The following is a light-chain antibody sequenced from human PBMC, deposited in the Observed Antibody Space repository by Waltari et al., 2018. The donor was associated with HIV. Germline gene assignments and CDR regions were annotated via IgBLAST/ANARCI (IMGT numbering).Light chain of an antibody. J-gene: IGLJ2*01. CDR1: SSNVVTNY. V-gene: IGLV1-47*01. CDR3: ATWDDSLSSWL. Sequence: QSVLTQPPSASGTPGQRVTISCSGSSSNVVTNYVNWYKQLPGTAPELVIYHNIQRPVVVPDRFSGSKSGTSASLAISGLRSEDEADYYCATWDDSLSSWLVGGGTRLSVL. CDR2: HNI.